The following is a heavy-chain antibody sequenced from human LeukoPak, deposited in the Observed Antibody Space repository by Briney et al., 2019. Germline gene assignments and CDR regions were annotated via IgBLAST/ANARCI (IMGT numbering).Heavy chain of an antibody. V-gene: IGHV3-15*01. J-gene: IGHJ3*02. D-gene: IGHD2-21*02. CDR3: TTSVTARGYDAFDI. Sequence: KPGGSLRLSCAASGFTFSNAWMSWVRHAPGKGLEWVGRIKSKTDGGTTDYAAPVKGRFTISRDDSKNTLYLRMNSLKTEDTAVYYCTTSVTARGYDAFDIWGQGTMVTVSS. CDR1: GFTFSNAW. CDR2: IKSKTDGGTT.